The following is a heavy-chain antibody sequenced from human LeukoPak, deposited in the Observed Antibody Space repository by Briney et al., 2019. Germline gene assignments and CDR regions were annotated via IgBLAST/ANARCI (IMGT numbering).Heavy chain of an antibody. CDR1: GDSFSSNSAA. CDR3: ARHSNNHFYYYYGMDV. CDR2: TYYRSKWYN. V-gene: IGHV6-1*01. D-gene: IGHD4-11*01. J-gene: IGHJ6*02. Sequence: SQTLSLTCAISGDSFSSNSAAWNWIRQSPSRGLEWLGRTYYRSKWYNDYAVSVKSRITINPDTSKNQFSLQLNSVTPEDTAVYYCARHSNNHFYYYYGMDVWGQGTTVTVSS.